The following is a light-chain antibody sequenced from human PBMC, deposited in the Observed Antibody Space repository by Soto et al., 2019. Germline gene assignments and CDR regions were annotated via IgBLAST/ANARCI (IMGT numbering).Light chain of an antibody. Sequence: EIALTQSPATLSLSPGERATLSCRASHSVSSYLAWYQQKPGRAPRLLIYDTSKRATGIPARFSGSGSGTDFTLTISSLQPEDFAVYCCQQRDNWPWTFGGGTKVEIK. CDR2: DTS. CDR1: HSVSSY. J-gene: IGKJ4*01. CDR3: QQRDNWPWT. V-gene: IGKV3-11*01.